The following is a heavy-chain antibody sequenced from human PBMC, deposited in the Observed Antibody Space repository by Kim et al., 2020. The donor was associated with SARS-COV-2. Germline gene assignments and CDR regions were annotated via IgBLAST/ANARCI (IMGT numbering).Heavy chain of an antibody. CDR3: TTRGGSSSSWGMDV. D-gene: IGHD6-6*01. V-gene: IGHV3-73*01. J-gene: IGHJ6*02. Sequence: YARSVQGRFTSSRNDSKNPAYLQMNSLKTEDAAVYYCTTRGGSSSSWGMDVWGQGTTVTVSS.